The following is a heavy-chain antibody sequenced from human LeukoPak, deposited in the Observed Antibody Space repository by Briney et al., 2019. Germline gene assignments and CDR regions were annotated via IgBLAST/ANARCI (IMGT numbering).Heavy chain of an antibody. V-gene: IGHV1-69*04. J-gene: IGHJ4*02. CDR2: IIPIVDMV. Sequence: GASVKVSCKASGDTFSGHALSWVRQAPGQGLEWVGRIIPIVDMVNYAQKFQGRVTITADKSTTTAYMELSSLTSEDTAIYYCASLPYYYGSNGYFPSYYFDYWGQGALVTVYS. CDR1: GDTFSGHA. CDR3: ASLPYYYGSNGYFPSYYFDY. D-gene: IGHD3-22*01.